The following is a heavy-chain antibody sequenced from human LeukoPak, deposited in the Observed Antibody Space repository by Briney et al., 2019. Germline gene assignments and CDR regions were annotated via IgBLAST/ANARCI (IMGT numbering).Heavy chain of an antibody. CDR2: IDGPTFRT. CDR1: GFTFSNYA. V-gene: IGHV3-23*01. Sequence: PGESLRLSCAASGFTFSNYAMHWVRQAPGKGLEWVSTIDGPTFRTHYADSVMGRFTISRDNSKNTLYLQMNSLRAEDTAVYYCARGGLTAAAIDYWGQGTLVTVSS. J-gene: IGHJ4*02. D-gene: IGHD2-2*01. CDR3: ARGGLTAAAIDY.